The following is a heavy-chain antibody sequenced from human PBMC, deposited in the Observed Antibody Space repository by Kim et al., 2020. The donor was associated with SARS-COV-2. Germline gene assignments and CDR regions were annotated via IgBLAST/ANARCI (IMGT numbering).Heavy chain of an antibody. V-gene: IGHV1-3*01. J-gene: IGHJ4*02. CDR3: ARDLFVLLWFGEKVIGY. D-gene: IGHD3-10*01. Sequence: FQGRVTITRDTSASTAYMELSSLRSEDTAVYYCARDLFVLLWFGEKVIGYWGQGTLVTVSS.